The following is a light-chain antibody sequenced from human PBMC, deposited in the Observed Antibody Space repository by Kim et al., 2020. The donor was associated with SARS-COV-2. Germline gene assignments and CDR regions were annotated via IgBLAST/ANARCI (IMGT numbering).Light chain of an antibody. CDR2: KVS. Sequence: PASISCRSSQSLVYIDGNISLNWFHHRQGQSPRRLIYKVSNRDSGVPDRFSGSGSGTDFTLQISRVEAEDVGVYYCMQGTHWPFTFGPGTKVDIK. CDR3: MQGTHWPFT. J-gene: IGKJ3*01. V-gene: IGKV2-30*01. CDR1: QSLVYIDGNIS.